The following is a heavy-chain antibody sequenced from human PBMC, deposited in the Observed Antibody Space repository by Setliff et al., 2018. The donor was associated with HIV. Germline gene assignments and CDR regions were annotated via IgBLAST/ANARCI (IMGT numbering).Heavy chain of an antibody. CDR2: INLIGRT. Sequence: SETLSLTCAVYGGSFSGYYWNWIRQPPGKGLEWVGEINLIGRTNYNPSLKSRVTISLDTSKNQFSLKLSSVTAADTAVYYCARGRHCMDGRCYPYYYYYYHYMDVWAKGTTVTVSS. D-gene: IGHD2-15*01. CDR1: GGSFSGYY. V-gene: IGHV4-34*01. J-gene: IGHJ6*03. CDR3: ARGRHCMDGRCYPYYYYYYHYMDV.